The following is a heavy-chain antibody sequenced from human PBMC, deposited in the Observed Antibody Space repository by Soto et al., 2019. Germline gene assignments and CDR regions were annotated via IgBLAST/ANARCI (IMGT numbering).Heavy chain of an antibody. CDR1: GGSISSYY. CDR3: ARGRDDYDFWGASPRSAFEI. V-gene: IGHV4-59*01. J-gene: IGHJ3*02. Sequence: TLSLTCTVSGGSISSYYWSWIRQPPGKGLEWIGYIYYSGSTNYNPSLKSRVTISVDTSKNQFSLKLSSVTAADTAVYYCARGRDDYDFWGASPRSAFEIWGQGTMVSVSS. CDR2: IYYSGST. D-gene: IGHD3-3*01.